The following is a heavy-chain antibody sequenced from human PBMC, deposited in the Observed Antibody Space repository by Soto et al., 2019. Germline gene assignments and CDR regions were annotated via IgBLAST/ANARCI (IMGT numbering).Heavy chain of an antibody. CDR1: GGTFSSYA. D-gene: IGHD6-13*01. CDR2: IIPIFGTA. V-gene: IGHV1-69*13. J-gene: IGHJ4*02. Sequence: SVKVSCKASGGTFSSYAISWVRQAPGQGLEWMGGIIPIFGTANYAQKFQGRVTITADESTSTAYMELSSLRSEDTAVYYCARGFSAEGKMIAAHGSYYFDYCGQGPLVTVSS. CDR3: ARGFSAEGKMIAAHGSYYFDY.